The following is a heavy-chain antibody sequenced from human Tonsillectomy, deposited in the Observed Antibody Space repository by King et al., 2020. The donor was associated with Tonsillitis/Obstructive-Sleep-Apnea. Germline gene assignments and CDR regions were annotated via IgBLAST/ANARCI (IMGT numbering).Heavy chain of an antibody. CDR2: IIWNSANI. J-gene: IGHJ6*03. V-gene: IGHV3-9*01. Sequence: VQLVESGGGLVQPGRSLRLSCAASGFTFDDYAMHWVRQAPGKGLEWVAGIIWNSANIGYADSVKGRFTISRDNAKNSLYLQMNSLRAEDTALYYCAKDGERGAYSNFYSMDVWGKGTTVTVSS. D-gene: IGHD5-24*01. CDR3: AKDGERGAYSNFYSMDV. CDR1: GFTFDDYA.